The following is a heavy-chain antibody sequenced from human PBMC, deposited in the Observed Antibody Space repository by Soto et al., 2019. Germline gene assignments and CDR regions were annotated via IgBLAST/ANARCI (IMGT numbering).Heavy chain of an antibody. CDR2: IYYSGST. CDR1: GGSISSGGYY. J-gene: IGHJ5*02. D-gene: IGHD7-27*01. Sequence: QVQLQESGPGLVKPSQTLSLTCTVSGGSISSGGYYWSWIRQHPGKGLEWIGYIYYSGSTYYKPSLRSRVTISVDTSKNQCSLKLSSVTAADTAVYYCARVANWNWFDPWGEGTLVTVSS. V-gene: IGHV4-31*03. CDR3: ARVANWNWFDP.